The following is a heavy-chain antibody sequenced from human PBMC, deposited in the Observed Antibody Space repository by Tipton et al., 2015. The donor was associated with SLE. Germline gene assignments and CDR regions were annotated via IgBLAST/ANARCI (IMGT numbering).Heavy chain of an antibody. V-gene: IGHV3-23*03. CDR1: GFSFSNYA. J-gene: IGHJ6*02. Sequence: SLRLSCAASGFSFSNYALNWVRQAPGKGLEWVSIIYRDGRTYYADSVKGRFTIPRDDSRKTLYLQMNSLRPEDTAVYHCAKDQDGSGSYGYYYGMDVWGQGTTVTASS. CDR3: AKDQDGSGSYGYYYGMDV. CDR2: IYRDGRT. D-gene: IGHD3-10*01.